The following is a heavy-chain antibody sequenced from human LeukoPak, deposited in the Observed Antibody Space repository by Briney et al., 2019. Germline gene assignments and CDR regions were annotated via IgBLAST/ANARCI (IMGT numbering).Heavy chain of an antibody. CDR2: IYYSGST. J-gene: IGHJ4*02. Sequence: SETLSLTCTVSGGSISSYYWGWIRQPPGKGLEWIGSIYYSGSTYYNPSLKSRVTISVDTSKNQFSLKLSSVTAADTAVYYCASLRGYSGYSHFDYWGQGTLVTVSS. V-gene: IGHV4-39*01. CDR3: ASLRGYSGYSHFDY. CDR1: GGSISSYY. D-gene: IGHD5-12*01.